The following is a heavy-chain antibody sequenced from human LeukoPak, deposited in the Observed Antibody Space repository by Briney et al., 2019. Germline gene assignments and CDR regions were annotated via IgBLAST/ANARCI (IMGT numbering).Heavy chain of an antibody. CDR3: ARVCGKAGIWIPYYFDY. J-gene: IGHJ4*02. CDR1: GFTVSSNY. D-gene: IGHD2-21*01. Sequence: GGSLRLSCAASGFTVSSNYMSWVRQAPGKGLEWVSVIYSGGSTYYADSVKGRFTISRDNSKNTLYLQMNSLRAEDTAVYYCARVCGKAGIWIPYYFDYWGQGTLVTVSS. CDR2: IYSGGST. V-gene: IGHV3-66*02.